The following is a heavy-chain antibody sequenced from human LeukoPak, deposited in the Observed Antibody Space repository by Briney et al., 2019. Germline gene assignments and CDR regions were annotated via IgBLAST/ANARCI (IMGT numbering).Heavy chain of an antibody. CDR3: ARGGRPYYYDSSGYQKVEYFQH. CDR1: GHTFTSYG. CDR2: ISAYNGNT. D-gene: IGHD3-22*01. Sequence: ASVKVSCKASGHTFTSYGISWVRQAPGQGLEWMGWISAYNGNTNYAQKLQGRVTMTTDTSTSTAYMELRSLRSDDTAVYYCARGGRPYYYDSSGYQKVEYFQHWGQGTLVTVSS. V-gene: IGHV1-18*01. J-gene: IGHJ1*01.